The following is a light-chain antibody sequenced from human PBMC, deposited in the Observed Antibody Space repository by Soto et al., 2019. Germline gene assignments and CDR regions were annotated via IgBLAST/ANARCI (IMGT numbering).Light chain of an antibody. J-gene: IGKJ2*01. CDR1: QSVGSY. CDR3: QRRDS. CDR2: DAS. Sequence: EIVLTQSPATLSLSPGERATLSCRASQSVGSYLAWYQQRPGQPPRLLINDASNRATGIPARFSGSGSGTDSTLTISSLEPEDFAFYYCQRRDSSGQGTKLEIK. V-gene: IGKV3-11*01.